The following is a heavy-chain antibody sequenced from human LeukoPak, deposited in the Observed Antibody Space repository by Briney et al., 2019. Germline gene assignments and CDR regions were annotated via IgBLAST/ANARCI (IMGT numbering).Heavy chain of an antibody. V-gene: IGHV3-21*01. CDR2: ISSSSSYI. Sequence: GGSLRPSCAASGFTFSSYSMNWVRQAPGKGLEWVSSISSSSSYIYYADSVKGRFTISRDNAKNSLYLQMNSLRAEDTAVYYCARSPQYYYDSSGYYCEHWGQGTLVTVSS. CDR3: ARSPQYYYDSSGYYCEH. J-gene: IGHJ4*02. D-gene: IGHD3-22*01. CDR1: GFTFSSYS.